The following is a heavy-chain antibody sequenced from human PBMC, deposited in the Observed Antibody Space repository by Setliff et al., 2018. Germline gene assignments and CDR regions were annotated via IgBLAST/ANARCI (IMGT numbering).Heavy chain of an antibody. CDR1: GGTFRTYA. V-gene: IGHV1-69*05. Sequence: ASVKVSCKASGGTFRTYAVSWVRQAPGQGLEWMGGIIPIFGTANYAQKFQGRVTITTDESTSTAYMELSSLRSEDTAVYYCARRPYGPFYFYMDVWGKGTTVTVSS. CDR2: IIPIFGTA. J-gene: IGHJ6*03. D-gene: IGHD3-10*01. CDR3: ARRPYGPFYFYMDV.